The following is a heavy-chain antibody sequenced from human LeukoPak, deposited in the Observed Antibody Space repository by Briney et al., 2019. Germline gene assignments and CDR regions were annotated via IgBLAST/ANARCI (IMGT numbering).Heavy chain of an antibody. D-gene: IGHD3-10*02. V-gene: IGHV3-23*01. CDR2: INGSGGST. CDR3: AELGITMIGGV. Sequence: GGSLRLSCAASGFTFSSYGMSWVRQAPGKGLEWVSAINGSGGSTDYADSVRGRFTLSRDNAKNSLYLQMNSLRAEDTAVYYCAELGITMIGGVWGKGTTVTISS. J-gene: IGHJ6*04. CDR1: GFTFSSYG.